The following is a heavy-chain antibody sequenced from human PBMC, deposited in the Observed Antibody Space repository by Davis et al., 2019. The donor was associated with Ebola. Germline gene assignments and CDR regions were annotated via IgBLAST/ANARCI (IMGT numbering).Heavy chain of an antibody. Sequence: GESLKISCAASGLTFSSYAMSWVRQAPGKGLEWVAVIWYDGSNKYYADSVKGRFTISRDNSKNTPYLQMNSLRDEDTAVYYCARQSTADYWGQGTLVTVSS. J-gene: IGHJ4*02. V-gene: IGHV3-33*08. CDR3: ARQSTADY. CDR1: GLTFSSYA. D-gene: IGHD2-21*02. CDR2: IWYDGSNK.